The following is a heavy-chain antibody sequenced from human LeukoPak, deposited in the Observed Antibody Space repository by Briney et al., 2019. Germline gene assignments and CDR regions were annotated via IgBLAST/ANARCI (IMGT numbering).Heavy chain of an antibody. CDR2: ISYEGSNK. J-gene: IGHJ4*02. V-gene: IGHV3-30*04. CDR1: GFTFSSYA. Sequence: GRSLRLSCAASGFTFSSYAMHWVRQAPGEGLEWVAVISYEGSNKYYADSVKARFTISRDNSKNTLYPQENRLRGEDTAVYYCARGLGGITMVRGFDYWGQGTLVTVSS. D-gene: IGHD3-10*01. CDR3: ARGLGGITMVRGFDY.